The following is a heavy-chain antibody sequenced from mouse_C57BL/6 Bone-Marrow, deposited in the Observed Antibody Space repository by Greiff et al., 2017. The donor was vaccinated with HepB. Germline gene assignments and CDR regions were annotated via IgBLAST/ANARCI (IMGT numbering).Heavy chain of an antibody. CDR2: IYPGSGST. D-gene: IGHD1-1*01. CDR1: GYTFTSYW. J-gene: IGHJ1*03. V-gene: IGHV1-55*01. Sequence: QVQLQQPGAELVKPGASVKMSCKASGYTFTSYWITWVKQRPGQGLEWIGDIYPGSGSTNYNEKFKSKAKLTVDTSSSTAYMQLSSLTSEDSAVYDCAREGGTTDWYFDVWGTGTTVTVSS. CDR3: AREGGTTDWYFDV.